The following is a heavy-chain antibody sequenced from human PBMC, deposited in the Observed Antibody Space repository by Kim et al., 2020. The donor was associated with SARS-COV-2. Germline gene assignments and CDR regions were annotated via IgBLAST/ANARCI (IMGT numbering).Heavy chain of an antibody. CDR2: ISWNSGSI. D-gene: IGHD3-10*01. J-gene: IGHJ3*02. Sequence: GGSLRLSCAASGFTFDDYAMHWVRQAPGKGLEWVSGISWNSGSIGYADSVKGRFTISRDNAKNSLYLQMNSLRAEDTALYYCAKGEYYYGSGSYPWAFDIWGQGTMVTVSS. CDR1: GFTFDDYA. V-gene: IGHV3-9*01. CDR3: AKGEYYYGSGSYPWAFDI.